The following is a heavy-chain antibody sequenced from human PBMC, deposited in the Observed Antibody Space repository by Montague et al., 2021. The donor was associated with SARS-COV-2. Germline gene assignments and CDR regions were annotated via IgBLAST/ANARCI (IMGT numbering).Heavy chain of an antibody. J-gene: IGHJ4*02. V-gene: IGHV4-39*01. D-gene: IGHD5-18*01. Sequence: SETLSLTCTVTGGPISGSSDYWGWIRQSPGTGLAWIASVDYSGNTYYSPSLKSRLTISVDTSKNQFSLKLNSVTAADTALYYCARREYSYGWGDWGQGTLVTVSS. CDR3: ARREYSYGWGD. CDR2: VDYSGNT. CDR1: GGPISGSSDY.